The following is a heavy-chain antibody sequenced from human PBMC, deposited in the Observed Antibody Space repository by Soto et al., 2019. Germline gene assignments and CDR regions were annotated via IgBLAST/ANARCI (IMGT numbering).Heavy chain of an antibody. CDR3: AKGRDSVTNTHHYFDY. J-gene: IGHJ4*02. V-gene: IGHV3-9*01. D-gene: IGHD4-4*01. CDR1: GFTFDDYA. Sequence: PGGSLRLSCAASGFTFDDYAMHWVRQAPGKGLEWVSGISWNSGSIGYADSVKGRFTISRDNAKNSLYLQMNSLRAEDTALYYCAKGRDSVTNTHHYFDYWGQGTLVTVSS. CDR2: ISWNSGSI.